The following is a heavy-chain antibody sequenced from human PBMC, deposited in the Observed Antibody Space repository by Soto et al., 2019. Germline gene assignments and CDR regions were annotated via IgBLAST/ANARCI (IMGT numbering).Heavy chain of an antibody. CDR3: ARDPYSSGSYYFDY. Sequence: GGSLRLSCAASGFTFSSYAMHWVRQAPGKGLEWVAVISYDGSNKYYADSVKGRFTISRDNSKNTLYLQMNSLRAEDTAVYYCARDPYSSGSYYFDYWGQGTLVTVSS. CDR1: GFTFSSYA. CDR2: ISYDGSNK. D-gene: IGHD1-26*01. V-gene: IGHV3-30-3*01. J-gene: IGHJ4*02.